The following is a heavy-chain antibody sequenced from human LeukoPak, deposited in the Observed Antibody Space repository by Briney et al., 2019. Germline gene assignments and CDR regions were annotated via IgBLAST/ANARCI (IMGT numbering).Heavy chain of an antibody. Sequence: ASVKVSCKASGYTFTSYYMHWVRQAPGQGLEWMGIINPSGGSTSYAQKFQGRVTITADTSTDTAYMELSSLRSEDTAVYYCATDSMVRGVIGIYYYYYMDVWGKGTTVTVSS. CDR2: INPSGGST. CDR1: GYTFTSYY. J-gene: IGHJ6*03. D-gene: IGHD3-10*01. CDR3: ATDSMVRGVIGIYYYYYMDV. V-gene: IGHV1-46*01.